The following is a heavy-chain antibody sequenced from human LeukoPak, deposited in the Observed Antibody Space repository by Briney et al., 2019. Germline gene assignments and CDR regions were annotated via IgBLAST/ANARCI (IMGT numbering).Heavy chain of an antibody. Sequence: PSETLSLTCTVSGYSISSGYYWGWIRQPPGKGLEWIGSIYYSGSTYYNPSLKSRVTISVDTSRNQFSLKLSSVTAADTAVYYCARDLYNWNNRFDPWGQGTLVTVSS. J-gene: IGHJ5*02. CDR3: ARDLYNWNNRFDP. V-gene: IGHV4-38-2*02. CDR1: GYSISSGYY. D-gene: IGHD1-20*01. CDR2: IYYSGST.